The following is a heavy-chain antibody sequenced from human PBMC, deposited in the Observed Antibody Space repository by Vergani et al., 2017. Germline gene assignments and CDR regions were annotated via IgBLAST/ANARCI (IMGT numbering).Heavy chain of an antibody. V-gene: IGHV3-23*01. CDR1: GFTFSSYA. J-gene: IGHJ4*02. Sequence: EVQLLESGGGLVQPGGSLRLSCAASGFTFSSYAMSWVRQAPGKGLEWVSAMSGSGGSTYYADSVKGRFTISRDNSKNTLYLQMNSLRAEGTAVYYCAKAGPKYSSSPWYFDYWGQGTLVTVSS. D-gene: IGHD6-13*01. CDR3: AKAGPKYSSSPWYFDY. CDR2: MSGSGGST.